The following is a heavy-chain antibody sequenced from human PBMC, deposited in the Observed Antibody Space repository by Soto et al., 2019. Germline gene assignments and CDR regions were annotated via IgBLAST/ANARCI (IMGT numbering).Heavy chain of an antibody. CDR2: IRSKANSYAT. D-gene: IGHD3-10*01. CDR1: GFTFIGSA. V-gene: IGHV3-73*02. J-gene: IGHJ5*02. Sequence: EVQLVESGGGLVQPGGSLKLSCAASGFTFIGSAMHWVRQASGKGLEWVGRIRSKANSYATAYAASVKGRFTISRDDSKNTAYLQMNSLKTEDTAVYYCTRPRFGSYGSGSYSGVLEFDPWGQGTLVTVSS. CDR3: TRPRFGSYGSGSYSGVLEFDP.